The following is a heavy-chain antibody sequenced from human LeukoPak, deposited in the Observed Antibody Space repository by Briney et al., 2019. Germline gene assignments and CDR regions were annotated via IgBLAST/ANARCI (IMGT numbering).Heavy chain of an antibody. V-gene: IGHV4-38-2*02. CDR2: IYHSGSA. J-gene: IGHJ3*02. CDR1: DYSISSGYY. D-gene: IGHD6-13*01. Sequence: SETLSLTCTVSDYSISSGYYWGWVRQSPGKGLEWIGTIYHSGSAYYNPSLKSRVTISVDTSKNQFSLRLTSVTAADTAVYYCARAYSSSWCDAFDIWGQGTMVTVSS. CDR3: ARAYSSSWCDAFDI.